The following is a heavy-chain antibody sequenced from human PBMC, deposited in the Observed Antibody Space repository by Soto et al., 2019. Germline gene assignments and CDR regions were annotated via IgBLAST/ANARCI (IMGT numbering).Heavy chain of an antibody. CDR2: ISSNGGST. Sequence: GGSLRLSCSASGFTFSSYAMHWVRQAPGKGLEYVSAISSNGGSTYYADSVKGRFTISRDNSKNTLYLQMSSLRAEDTAVYYCVKDWYLTIFGVVTTMGSDDAFDIWGQGTMVTVSS. CDR1: GFTFSSYA. V-gene: IGHV3-64D*08. CDR3: VKDWYLTIFGVVTTMGSDDAFDI. D-gene: IGHD3-3*01. J-gene: IGHJ3*02.